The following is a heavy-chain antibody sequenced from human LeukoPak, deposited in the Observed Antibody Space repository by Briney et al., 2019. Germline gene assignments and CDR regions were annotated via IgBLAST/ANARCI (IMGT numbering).Heavy chain of an antibody. CDR3: ARENVDIVATTIYYYYYYYMDV. CDR1: GYTFTSYD. D-gene: IGHD5-12*01. V-gene: IGHV1-8*03. J-gene: IGHJ6*03. CDR2: MNPNSGNT. Sequence: ASVKVSCKASGYTFTSYDINWVRQATGQGLEWMGWMNPNSGNTGYAQKFQGRVTITRNTSISTAYMELSSLRSEDTAVYYCARENVDIVATTIYYYYYYYMDVWGKGTTVTISS.